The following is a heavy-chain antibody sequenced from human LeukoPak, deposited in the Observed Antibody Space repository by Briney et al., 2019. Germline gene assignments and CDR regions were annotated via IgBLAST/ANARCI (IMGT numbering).Heavy chain of an antibody. D-gene: IGHD6-13*01. CDR2: INPNSGGT. CDR3: ARGLGKQQLVLGY. V-gene: IGHV1-2*02. Sequence: ASVKVSCKASEYTFTGYYMHWMRQAPGQGLEWMGWINPNSGGTNYAQKFQGRVTMTRDTSISTAYMELSRLRSDDTAVYYCARGLGKQQLVLGYWGQGTLVTVSS. J-gene: IGHJ4*02. CDR1: EYTFTGYY.